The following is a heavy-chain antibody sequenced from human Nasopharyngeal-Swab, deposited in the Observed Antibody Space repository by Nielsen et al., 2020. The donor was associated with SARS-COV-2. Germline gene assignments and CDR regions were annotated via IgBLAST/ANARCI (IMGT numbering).Heavy chain of an antibody. CDR1: GFTFSSYG. CDR2: IWYDGSNK. Sequence: GESLKISCAASGFTFSSYGMHWVRQAPGEGLEWVAVIWYDGSNKYYADSVKGRFTISRDNSKNTLYLQMNSLRAEDTAVYYCARGDRYGGNALDAFDIWGQGTMVTVSS. D-gene: IGHD4-23*01. J-gene: IGHJ3*02. CDR3: ARGDRYGGNALDAFDI. V-gene: IGHV3-33*01.